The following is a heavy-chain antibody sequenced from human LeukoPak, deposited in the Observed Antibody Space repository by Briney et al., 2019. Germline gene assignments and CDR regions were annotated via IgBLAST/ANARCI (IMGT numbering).Heavy chain of an antibody. CDR2: ISYDGSNK. Sequence: GRSLRLSCAASGFTFSSYGMHWVRQAPGKGLEWVAVISYDGSNKYYADSVKGRFTISRDNSKNTLYLQMNSLRAEDTAVYYCASGYCSGGSCSFDFDYWGQGTLVTVSS. J-gene: IGHJ4*02. CDR3: ASGYCSGGSCSFDFDY. CDR1: GFTFSSYG. V-gene: IGHV3-30*03. D-gene: IGHD2-15*01.